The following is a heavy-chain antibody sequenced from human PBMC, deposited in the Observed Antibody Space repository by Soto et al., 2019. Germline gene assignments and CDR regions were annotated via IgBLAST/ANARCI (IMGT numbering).Heavy chain of an antibody. CDR2: INPNSGGT. Sequence: ASVKVSCKASGYTFTGYSMHWVRQAPGQGLEWMGWINPNSGGTNYAQKFQGWVTMTRDTSISTAYMELSRLRSDDTAVYYCARGNYDFWSGYYNWFDPWGQGTLVTVSS. D-gene: IGHD3-3*01. CDR3: ARGNYDFWSGYYNWFDP. CDR1: GYTFTGYS. V-gene: IGHV1-2*04. J-gene: IGHJ5*02.